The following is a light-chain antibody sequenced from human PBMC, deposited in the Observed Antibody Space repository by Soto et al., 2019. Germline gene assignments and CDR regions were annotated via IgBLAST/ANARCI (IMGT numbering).Light chain of an antibody. CDR3: QQRSNWGFT. CDR1: QGVSSY. V-gene: IGKV3D-11*01. Sequence: EIVLTQSPATLSLSPGERATLSCRASQGVSSYLAWYQQKPGQAPRLLIYDASNRATGIPARFSGSGPGTDFTLTISSLEPEAFAVYYCQQRSNWGFTFGPGTKVDI. CDR2: DAS. J-gene: IGKJ3*01.